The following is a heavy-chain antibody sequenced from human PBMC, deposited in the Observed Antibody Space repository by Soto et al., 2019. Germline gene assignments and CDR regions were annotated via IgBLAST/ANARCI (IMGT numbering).Heavy chain of an antibody. CDR3: ASCGYSSGFWSPFDY. J-gene: IGHJ4*02. V-gene: IGHV1-69*06. Sequence: GASVKVSCKASGGTFSSYAISWVRQAPGQGLEWMGGIIPIFGTANYAQKFQGRVTITADKSTSTAYMELSSLRSEDTAVYYCASCGYSSGFWSPFDYWGQGTLVTVSS. CDR2: IIPIFGTA. D-gene: IGHD5-18*01. CDR1: GGTFSSYA.